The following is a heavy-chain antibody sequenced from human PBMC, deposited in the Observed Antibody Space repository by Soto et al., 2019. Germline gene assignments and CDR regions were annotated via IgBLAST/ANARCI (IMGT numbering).Heavy chain of an antibody. V-gene: IGHV1-46*01. D-gene: IGHD6-13*01. J-gene: IGHJ6*02. CDR3: ARGYSSTLYGLDV. CDR1: GYTFTSYY. Sequence: ASVKVSCKASGYTFTSYYMHWMRQAPGQGLEWMGIINPSGGSTVYAQKFQGRVTMTSDTSTTTFYMDLSSLRSEDTAVYSCARGYSSTLYGLDVWGQGTTVTVSS. CDR2: INPSGGST.